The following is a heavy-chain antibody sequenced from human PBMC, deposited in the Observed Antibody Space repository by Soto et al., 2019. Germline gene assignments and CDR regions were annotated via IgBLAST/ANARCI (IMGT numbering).Heavy chain of an antibody. Sequence: EVQLVESGGGLVQPGGSLRLSCAASGFSLSDYWMNWVRQAPGKGLEWVAIIKQDGSDRYYVDSVKGRFTISRDNAKNSLYLQMSSLGVEATALYYCARGRGWLHDYWGQGTVVTVSS. CDR2: IKQDGSDR. J-gene: IGHJ4*02. D-gene: IGHD6-19*01. CDR3: ARGRGWLHDY. V-gene: IGHV3-7*01. CDR1: GFSLSDYW.